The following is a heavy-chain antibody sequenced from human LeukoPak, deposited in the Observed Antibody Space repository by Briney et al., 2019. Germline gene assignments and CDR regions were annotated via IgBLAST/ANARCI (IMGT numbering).Heavy chain of an antibody. Sequence: GESLKISCAASGFTFSSYWMGWVRQAPGKGLEWVANIKQDGGEKYYVDSVKGRFTISRDNAKNSLDLQMNSLRAEDTALYYCARVRWAGGTWAFDYWGKGTLVTVSS. D-gene: IGHD1-26*01. CDR3: ARVRWAGGTWAFDY. J-gene: IGHJ4*02. V-gene: IGHV3-7*01. CDR1: GFTFSSYW. CDR2: IKQDGGEK.